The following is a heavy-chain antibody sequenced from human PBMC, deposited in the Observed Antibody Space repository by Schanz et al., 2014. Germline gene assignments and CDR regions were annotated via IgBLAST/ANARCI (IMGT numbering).Heavy chain of an antibody. V-gene: IGHV1-69*02. J-gene: IGHJ5*02. CDR1: GGTFSTYT. CDR3: ARLGSPHCATSDCHHDWFGP. D-gene: IGHD1-26*01. CDR2: IIPILGIA. Sequence: QVQLVQSGAEVKKPGSSVKVSCKASGGTFSTYTISWVRQAPGQGLEWMGRIIPILGIANYAQKFQGRVTITADKSTFTAYMDVSSLRSEDTAVYYCARLGSPHCATSDCHHDWFGPWGQGTLVTVSS.